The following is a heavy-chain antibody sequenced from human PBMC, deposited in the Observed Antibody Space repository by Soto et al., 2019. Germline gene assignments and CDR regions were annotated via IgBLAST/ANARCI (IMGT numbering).Heavy chain of an antibody. CDR2: IYYTGST. Sequence: SETLSLTCTVSGGSLSSYYWGWFRQPPGKGLEWVGYIYYTGSTTYSPSLKGRVTISLDTSKNQFSLKLNSVTAADTAVYYCARLGGYYQAFDQWGQGSLVTVSS. D-gene: IGHD3-22*01. CDR1: GGSLSSYY. J-gene: IGHJ4*02. CDR3: ARLGGYYQAFDQ. V-gene: IGHV4-59*08.